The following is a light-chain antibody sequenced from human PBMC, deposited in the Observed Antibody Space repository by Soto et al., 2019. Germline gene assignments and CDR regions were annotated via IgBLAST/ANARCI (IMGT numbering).Light chain of an antibody. V-gene: IGLV1-51*01. Sequence: QSLLTMPSSLSAAPGQKVTISCSVSSSNIGKTYVSWYQHLPGTAPKLLIYDNTQRPSGISDRFSGSKSGTTATLAITGLQTGDEADYYCGTWDSGLSVLTASYVFGTGTKVTVL. CDR1: SSNIGKTY. J-gene: IGLJ1*01. CDR3: GTWDSGLSVLTASYV. CDR2: DNT.